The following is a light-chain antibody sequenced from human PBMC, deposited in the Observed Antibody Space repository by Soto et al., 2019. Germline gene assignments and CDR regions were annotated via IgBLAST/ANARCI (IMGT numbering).Light chain of an antibody. V-gene: IGKV1-5*03. Sequence: DIQMTQSPSTLSASIGERVTITCRASQSIRSWLAWYQQKPGKAPKLLIYKATSSESGVSSRFAGSGSGTVFSLTISSLQPDDSATYYCQQYKSYWTFGQGTKVEIK. CDR1: QSIRSW. CDR2: KAT. J-gene: IGKJ1*01. CDR3: QQYKSYWT.